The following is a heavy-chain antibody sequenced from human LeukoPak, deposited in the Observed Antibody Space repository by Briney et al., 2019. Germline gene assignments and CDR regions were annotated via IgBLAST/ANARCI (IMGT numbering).Heavy chain of an antibody. D-gene: IGHD2-2*01. J-gene: IGHJ5*02. CDR2: IKQDGSEK. CDR3: ARDGPADTVVVPAATTGWFDP. V-gene: IGHV3-7*01. Sequence: GGSLRLSCAASGFTFSSYWMSWVRQAPGKGLQWVANIKQDGSEKYYVDSVKGRFTISRDNAKNSLYLQMNSLRAEDTAVYYCARDGPADTVVVPAATTGWFDPWGQGTLVTVSS. CDR1: GFTFSSYW.